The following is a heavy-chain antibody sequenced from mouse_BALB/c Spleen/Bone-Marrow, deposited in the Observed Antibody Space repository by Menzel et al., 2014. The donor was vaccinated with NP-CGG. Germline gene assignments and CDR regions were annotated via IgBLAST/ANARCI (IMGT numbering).Heavy chain of an antibody. V-gene: IGHV2-9*02. Sequence: VHLVESGPGLVAPSQSLSITCTVSGFSLTRYDVHWVRQPPGKGLEWLGVIWAGGNPNYNSALMSRLSISKDNSKSQVFLKMNSLENDDTATYYCARARATSWFAYWGQGTLVTVSA. CDR3: ARARATSWFAY. CDR1: GFSLTRYD. CDR2: IWAGGNP. D-gene: IGHD3-1*01. J-gene: IGHJ3*01.